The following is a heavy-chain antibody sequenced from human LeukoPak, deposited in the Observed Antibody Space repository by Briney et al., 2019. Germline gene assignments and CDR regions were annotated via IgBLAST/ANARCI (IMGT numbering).Heavy chain of an antibody. Sequence: GPLRLSCAASGLAFSAYKMHWVRQAPRKGLVWVSRISTDGYTTDYADFVQGRFTASRDNTKNTWSLEMNSLRAEDTAVYYCVVGGSPGYWGQGTLVTVSS. CDR2: ISTDGYTT. J-gene: IGHJ4*02. D-gene: IGHD2-15*01. CDR1: GLAFSAYK. V-gene: IGHV3-74*01. CDR3: VVGGSPGY.